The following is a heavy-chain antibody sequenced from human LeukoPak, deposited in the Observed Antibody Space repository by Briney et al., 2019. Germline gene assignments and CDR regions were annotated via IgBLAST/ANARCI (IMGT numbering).Heavy chain of an antibody. J-gene: IGHJ4*02. V-gene: IGHV3-33*01. Sequence: GGSLRLSCAASGFTFSSYGMHWVRQAPGKGLESVAVIWYDGSNKYYADSVKGRFTISRDNSKNTLYLQMNSLRAEDTAVYYCARDFRVAHYDSSGYYRPVGYWGQGTLVTVSS. CDR2: IWYDGSNK. CDR1: GFTFSSYG. D-gene: IGHD3-22*01. CDR3: ARDFRVAHYDSSGYYRPVGY.